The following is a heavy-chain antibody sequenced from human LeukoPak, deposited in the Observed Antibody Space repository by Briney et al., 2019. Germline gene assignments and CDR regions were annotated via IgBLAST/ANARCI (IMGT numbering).Heavy chain of an antibody. CDR3: AIGYSSSWYSFDY. Sequence: ASVKVSCKASGYTFTSYDINWVRQATGQGLEWMGWMNPNSGNTGYAQKFQGRVTITRDTSASTAYMGLSSLRSEDMAVYYCAIGYSSSWYSFDYWGQGTLVTVSS. V-gene: IGHV1-8*03. CDR2: MNPNSGNT. J-gene: IGHJ4*02. D-gene: IGHD6-13*01. CDR1: GYTFTSYD.